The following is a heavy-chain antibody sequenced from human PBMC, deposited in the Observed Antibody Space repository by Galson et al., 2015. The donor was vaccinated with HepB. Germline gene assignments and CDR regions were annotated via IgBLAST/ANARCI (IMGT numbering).Heavy chain of an antibody. CDR1: GYTFTSYG. Sequence: SVKVSCKASGYTFTSYGISWVRQAPGQGLEWRGWISTYNGNTNYAQKFQGRVTMTTDTSTSTAYMDLRSLRSDDTAVYYCARSYGDYVGACGYWGQGTLVTVSS. CDR2: ISTYNGNT. CDR3: ARSYGDYVGACGY. J-gene: IGHJ4*02. D-gene: IGHD4-17*01. V-gene: IGHV1-18*01.